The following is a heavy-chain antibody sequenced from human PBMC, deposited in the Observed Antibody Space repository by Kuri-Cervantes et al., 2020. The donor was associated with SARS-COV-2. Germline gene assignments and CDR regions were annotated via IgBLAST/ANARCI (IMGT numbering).Heavy chain of an antibody. Sequence: GGSLRLSCAASGFTFSSYEMNWVRQAPGKGLEWVSYISSSGSTIYYADSVKGRFTISRDNAKNSLYLQMNSLRAEDTAVYYCARRNYFWSGAYFDYWGQGTLVTVSS. CDR2: ISSSGSTI. CDR1: GFTFSSYE. J-gene: IGHJ4*02. V-gene: IGHV3-48*03. CDR3: ARRNYFWSGAYFDY. D-gene: IGHD3-3*01.